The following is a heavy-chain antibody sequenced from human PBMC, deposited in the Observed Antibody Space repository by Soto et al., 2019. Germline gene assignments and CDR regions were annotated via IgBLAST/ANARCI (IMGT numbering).Heavy chain of an antibody. V-gene: IGHV3-9*01. CDR1: GFNFDDYA. Sequence: PGGSLRLSCAASGFNFDDYAMHWVRQAPGKGLEWVSGISWNSGDTDYVDSVKGRFTISRDNAKNSLYLQMNSLRPEDTAFYYCAKDPIAARGFAFDYWGQGTLVTVSS. D-gene: IGHD6-25*01. CDR2: ISWNSGDT. J-gene: IGHJ4*02. CDR3: AKDPIAARGFAFDY.